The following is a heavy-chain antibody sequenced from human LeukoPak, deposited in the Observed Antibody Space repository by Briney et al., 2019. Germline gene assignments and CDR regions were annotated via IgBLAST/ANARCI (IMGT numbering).Heavy chain of an antibody. V-gene: IGHV3-23*01. J-gene: IGHJ3*01. CDR3: ARDPNGDYIGAFDL. Sequence: PGGSLRLSCAASGFTFNNYAVMWVRQAQGQGLEWVSAITGGGRTYYADSVKGRFTISRDNSKNTLYLQMNRLRAEDTARYFCARDPNGDYIGAFDLLGQGTVVTVSS. D-gene: IGHD4-17*01. CDR1: GFTFNNYA. CDR2: ITGGGRT.